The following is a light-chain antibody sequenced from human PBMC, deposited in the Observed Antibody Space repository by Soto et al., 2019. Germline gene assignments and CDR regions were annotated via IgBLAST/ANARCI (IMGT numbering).Light chain of an antibody. V-gene: IGKV3-15*01. J-gene: IGKJ1*01. CDR2: DAS. CDR3: QQYNDWPRWT. CDR1: QSVSSN. Sequence: EIVMTQSPATLSVSPGERATLSCGASQSVSSNLAWYQQKPGQSPRLLIYDASTRATDIPARFSGSGSGTEFTLTISSLQSEDFAVYYCQQYNDWPRWTFGQGTKVDIK.